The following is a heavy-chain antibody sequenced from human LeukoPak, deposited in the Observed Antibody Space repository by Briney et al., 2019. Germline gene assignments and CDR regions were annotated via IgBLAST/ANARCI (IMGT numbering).Heavy chain of an antibody. CDR2: VSPGDSDT. CDR1: GYTFTNYW. V-gene: IGHV5-51*01. J-gene: IGHJ4*02. D-gene: IGHD2-2*01. CDR3: ARRSRGHCTTTSCFFDY. Sequence: GESLKIPCQGSGYTFTNYWIGWVRQMPGKGLEWMGIVSPGDSDTRYSPSFQGQVTLSVDKSISAAYLQWSSLKASDTALYYCARRSRGHCTTTSCFFDYWGQGTLVTVSS.